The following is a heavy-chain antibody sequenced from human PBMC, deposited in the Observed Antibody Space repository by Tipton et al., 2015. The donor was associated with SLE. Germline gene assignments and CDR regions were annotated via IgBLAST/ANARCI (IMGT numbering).Heavy chain of an antibody. J-gene: IGHJ4*02. CDR1: GFTFSDHY. V-gene: IGHV3-72*01. D-gene: IGHD2-8*01. Sequence: SLRLSCAASGFTFSDHYMDWVRQAPGKGLEWVGRTRNKANSYTTEYAASVKGRFTISRDDSKNSLYLQMNSLKTEDTAVYYCARGGLYGLFDYWGQGTLVTVSS. CDR3: ARGGLYGLFDY. CDR2: TRNKANSYTT.